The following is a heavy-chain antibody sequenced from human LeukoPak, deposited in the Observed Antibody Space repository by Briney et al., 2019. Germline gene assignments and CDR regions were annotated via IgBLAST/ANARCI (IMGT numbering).Heavy chain of an antibody. CDR3: ARDMRGREAGATISDY. CDR1: GFTFSNFA. V-gene: IGHV3-30-3*01. CDR2: VSYDGNRK. Sequence: PGGSLRLSCVASGFTFSNFAIHRVRQAPGKGLEWVTIVSYDGNRKYYADSVRGRFTVSRDNSKNTLHLEMNSLRVEDTAVYYCARDMRGREAGATISDYWGQGTLVTVSS. J-gene: IGHJ4*02. D-gene: IGHD1-26*01.